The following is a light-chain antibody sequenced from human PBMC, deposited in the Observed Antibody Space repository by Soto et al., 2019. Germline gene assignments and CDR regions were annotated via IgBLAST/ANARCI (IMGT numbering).Light chain of an antibody. CDR3: QQYNNWPKM. J-gene: IGKJ1*01. Sequence: EIVMTQSPATLSVSPGERSTLSFMASQSVFSNLAWYQQKPGQAPRLLIYGASTRATGIPARFSGSGSGTEFTLTISSLQSEDFAVYYCQQYNNWPKMFGQGTKVDI. V-gene: IGKV3-15*01. CDR1: QSVFSN. CDR2: GAS.